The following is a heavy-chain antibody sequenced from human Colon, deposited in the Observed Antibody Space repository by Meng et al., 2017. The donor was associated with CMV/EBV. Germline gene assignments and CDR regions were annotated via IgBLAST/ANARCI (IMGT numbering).Heavy chain of an antibody. CDR1: YG. Sequence: YGIAWVRQAPGQGLEWMGWINVKDGNTNYAENFQGRVTMTTDTSTSTAYLDLRSLGSDDTAVYFCARSLGYCSSGTCYTNWFDPWGQGTLVTVSS. V-gene: IGHV1-18*01. J-gene: IGHJ5*02. CDR3: ARSLGYCSSGTCYTNWFDP. D-gene: IGHD2-15*01. CDR2: INVKDGNT.